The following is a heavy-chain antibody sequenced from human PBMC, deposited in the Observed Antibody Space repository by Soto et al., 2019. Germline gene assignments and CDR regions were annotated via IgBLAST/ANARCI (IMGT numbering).Heavy chain of an antibody. Sequence: GGSLRLSCAASGFTFSSYAMSWVRQAPGKGLEWVSAISGSGGSTYYADSVKGRFTISRDNSKNTLYLQMNSLRAEDTAVYYCAKDSGWTYYDFWSGPRDGGWFDPWGQGTLVTVSS. CDR2: ISGSGGST. D-gene: IGHD3-3*01. V-gene: IGHV3-23*01. CDR3: AKDSGWTYYDFWSGPRDGGWFDP. J-gene: IGHJ5*02. CDR1: GFTFSSYA.